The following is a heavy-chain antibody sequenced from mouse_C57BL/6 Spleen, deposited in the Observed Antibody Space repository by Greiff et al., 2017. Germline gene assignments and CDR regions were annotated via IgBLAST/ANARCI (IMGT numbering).Heavy chain of an antibody. D-gene: IGHD2-2*01. J-gene: IGHJ1*03. Sequence: QVQLQQSGAELVKPGASVKLSCKASGYTFTSYWMQWVKQRPGQGLEWIGEIDPSDSYTNYNQKFKGKATLTVDTSSSTAYMQLSSLTSEDSAVYYCARWWLRLYFDVWGTGTTVTVSS. CDR3: ARWWLRLYFDV. V-gene: IGHV1-50*01. CDR2: IDPSDSYT. CDR1: GYTFTSYW.